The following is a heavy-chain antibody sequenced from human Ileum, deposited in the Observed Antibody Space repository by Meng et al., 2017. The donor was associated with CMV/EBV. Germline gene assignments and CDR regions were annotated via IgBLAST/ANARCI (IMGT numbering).Heavy chain of an antibody. Sequence: ESCPALVKPPGYLFQTYAESGGATCNRYCTWLRQRAGKGLEWIVLIENTVNVHYNPSLGSQVTMAVHMSKYQLSLTLTSVTAADTAVYYCAREQHGHSWYYLDHWGQGALVTVSS. V-gene: IGHV4-4*07. CDR1: GGATCNRY. CDR2: IENTVNV. J-gene: IGHJ4*02. D-gene: IGHD5-24*01. CDR3: AREQHGHSWYYLDH.